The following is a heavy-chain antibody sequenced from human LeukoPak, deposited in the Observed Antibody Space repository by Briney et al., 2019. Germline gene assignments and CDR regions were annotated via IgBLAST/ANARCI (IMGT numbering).Heavy chain of an antibody. CDR1: GFTFSLYS. CDR2: ISSSSSYI. J-gene: IGHJ4*02. Sequence: GGSLRLSCAASGFTFSLYSMNWVRQAPGKGLEWVSSISSSSSYIYYADSVKGRFIISRHNAKNSLYLQMNSLRAEDTAVYYCASQDRGGYNGPVDYWGQGTLVTVSS. D-gene: IGHD5-24*01. V-gene: IGHV3-21*01. CDR3: ASQDRGGYNGPVDY.